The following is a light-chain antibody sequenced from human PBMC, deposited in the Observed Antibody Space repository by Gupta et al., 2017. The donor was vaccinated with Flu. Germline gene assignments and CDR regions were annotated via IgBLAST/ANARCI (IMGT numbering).Light chain of an antibody. J-gene: IGLJ1*01. CDR3: AAWDDNLNV. Sequence: QSVLTQPPSASGTPGQRVTISCSGSNSNIGSYAVNWYQQLPGRAPKLLIYNNNQRPSGVPDRFSGSKSGTSASLAISGLQSEDEADYYCAAWDDNLNVFGTGTKVTVL. CDR2: NNN. CDR1: NSNIGSYA. V-gene: IGLV1-44*01.